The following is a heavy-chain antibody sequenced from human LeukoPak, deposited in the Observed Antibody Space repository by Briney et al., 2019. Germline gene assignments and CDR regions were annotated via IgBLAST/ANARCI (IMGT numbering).Heavy chain of an antibody. J-gene: IGHJ4*02. V-gene: IGHV1-69*06. CDR2: IIPIFEST. CDR3: ARLGGTYDPDY. Sequence: SVKVSCKASGYTFTSYDINWVRQATGQGLEWMGGIIPIFESTNHAPKFQDRVTITADTSTSTAYMELSSLRSEDTVVYYCARLGGTYDPDYWGQGNLVTVSS. CDR1: GYTFTSYD. D-gene: IGHD5-12*01.